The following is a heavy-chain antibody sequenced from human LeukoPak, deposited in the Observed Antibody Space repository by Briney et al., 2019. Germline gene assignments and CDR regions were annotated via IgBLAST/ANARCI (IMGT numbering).Heavy chain of an antibody. CDR1: GFTFSCYW. D-gene: IGHD4-23*01. Sequence: QSGGSLRLSCAASGFTFSCYWMNWVRQAPGKGLVWVSRIASDGSSTTYADSVKGRFSISRDNAKNTLYLQMNSLRVEDTAVYYCARGRPHGNDYWGQGTLVTVSS. CDR3: ARGRPHGNDY. J-gene: IGHJ4*02. V-gene: IGHV3-74*01. CDR2: IASDGSST.